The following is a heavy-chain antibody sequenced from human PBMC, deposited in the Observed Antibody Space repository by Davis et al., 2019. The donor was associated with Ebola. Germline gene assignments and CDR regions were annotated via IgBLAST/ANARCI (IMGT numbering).Heavy chain of an antibody. CDR2: ISVFNGKR. J-gene: IGHJ2*01. CDR3: ARGHGFYWYLDL. Sequence: ASVTVSCKASGYSFTTYVINWVRQAPGKGLEWVGGISVFNGKRNYAQKFQDRVTMTTDISTSTAYMELRTLKSDDTAVYYCARGHGFYWYLDLWGRGTPVTVSP. CDR1: GYSFTTYV. D-gene: IGHD4-17*01. V-gene: IGHV1-18*04.